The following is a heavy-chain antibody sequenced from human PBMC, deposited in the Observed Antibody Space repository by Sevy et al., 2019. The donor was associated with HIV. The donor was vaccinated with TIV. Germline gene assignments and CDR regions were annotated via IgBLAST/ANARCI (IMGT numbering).Heavy chain of an antibody. J-gene: IGHJ4*02. D-gene: IGHD3-3*01. CDR3: ARDLMIFGVIPDY. V-gene: IGHV1-46*01. Sequence: ASVKVSCKASGYTFSSYYMHWVRQAPGQGLEWMGIINPSGGSTSYAQKFQGRVTMTRDTSTSTVYMELSSLRSEDTAIYYCARDLMIFGVIPDYWGQGTLVTVSS. CDR2: INPSGGST. CDR1: GYTFSSYY.